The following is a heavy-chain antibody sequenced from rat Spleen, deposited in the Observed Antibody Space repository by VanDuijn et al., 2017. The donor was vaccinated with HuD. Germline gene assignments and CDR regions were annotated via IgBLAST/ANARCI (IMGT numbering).Heavy chain of an antibody. D-gene: IGHD1-9*01. Sequence: EVQLVESGGGLAQPGRSLKLSCAASGFTFSNYAMAWVRQAPTRGLEWVAYISYDGGSTYYRDPVKGRFTISRDNSKSTLYLQMDSRRSEDTATYSCTTDWLLLVYLPHYFDYGGQGVMVTVSS. CDR2: ISYDGGST. CDR3: TTDWLLLVYLPHYFDY. J-gene: IGHJ2*01. CDR1: GFTFSNYA. V-gene: IGHV5-20*01.